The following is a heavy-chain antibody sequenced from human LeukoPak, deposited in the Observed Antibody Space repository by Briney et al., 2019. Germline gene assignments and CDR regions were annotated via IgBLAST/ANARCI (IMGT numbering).Heavy chain of an antibody. CDR1: GYTFTGYY. CDR2: INPNSGGT. Sequence: SSVNVSCKASGYTFTGYYMHWVRQAAGQGLEWMGWINPNSGGTNYAQKFQGRVTMTRDTSISTAYMELSRLRSDDTAGYYCARDGVGYYDSSGYYYFQHWGQGTLVTVSS. J-gene: IGHJ1*01. D-gene: IGHD3-22*01. V-gene: IGHV1-2*02. CDR3: ARDGVGYYDSSGYYYFQH.